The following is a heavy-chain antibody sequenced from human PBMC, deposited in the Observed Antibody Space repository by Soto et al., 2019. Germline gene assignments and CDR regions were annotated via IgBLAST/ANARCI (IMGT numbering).Heavy chain of an antibody. CDR2: ISGSGGST. V-gene: IGHV3-23*01. CDR3: AKDSSSSWGVY. CDR1: GFTFSSYA. D-gene: IGHD6-13*01. J-gene: IGHJ4*02. Sequence: GGSLRLSCAASGFTFSSYAMSWVRQAPGKGLEWVSAISGSGGSTYYADSVKGRFTISRDNSKNTLYLQMNSLRSEDTAVYYCAKDSSSSWGVYWGQGTLVTVSS.